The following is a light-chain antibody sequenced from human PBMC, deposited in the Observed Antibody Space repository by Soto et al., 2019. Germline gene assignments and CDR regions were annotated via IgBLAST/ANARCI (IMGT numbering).Light chain of an antibody. CDR1: QSVSSSY. Sequence: EIVLTQSPGTLSLSPGERATLSCRASQSVSSSYLAWYKQKPGRAPRLLIYGASSRATGIPDRFSGSGSGTDFTLTISRLEPEDFAVYYCQQYGSSPVTFGQGTRLEIK. CDR2: GAS. J-gene: IGKJ5*01. V-gene: IGKV3-20*01. CDR3: QQYGSSPVT.